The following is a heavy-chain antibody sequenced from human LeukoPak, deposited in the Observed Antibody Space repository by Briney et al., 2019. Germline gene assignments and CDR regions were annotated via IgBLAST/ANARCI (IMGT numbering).Heavy chain of an antibody. J-gene: IGHJ4*02. V-gene: IGHV3-15*01. CDR2: IKSKTDGGTT. CDR3: TTEMTTVTTLFRY. CDR1: GFTFSNYD. D-gene: IGHD4-17*01. Sequence: GGPLRLSCAASGFTFSNYDMHWVRQAPGKGLEWVGRIKSKTDGGTTDYAAPVKGRFTISRDDSKNTLYLQMNSLKTEDTAVYYCTTEMTTVTTLFRYWGQGTLVTVSS.